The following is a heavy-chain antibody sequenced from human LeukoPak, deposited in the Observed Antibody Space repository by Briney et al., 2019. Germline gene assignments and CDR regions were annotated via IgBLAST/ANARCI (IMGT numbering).Heavy chain of an antibody. CDR2: MFYSGST. D-gene: IGHD3-22*01. V-gene: IGHV4-59*01. J-gene: IGHJ4*02. CDR1: GGAISSFY. Sequence: SETLCLSCTVSGGAISSFYGSWIRQPPGKGLEWIGYMFYSGSTNYNPSLKSRVTISVDTSKNQFSLRLTSVTAADTAVYYCAAYYSSGYAFHYWGQGTLVTVSS. CDR3: AAYYSSGYAFHY.